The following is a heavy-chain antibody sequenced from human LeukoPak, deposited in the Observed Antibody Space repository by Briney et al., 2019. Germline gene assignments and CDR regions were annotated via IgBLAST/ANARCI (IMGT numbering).Heavy chain of an antibody. CDR1: GFTFSSYA. CDR3: VRVIAVAGTPLDY. CDR2: ISGNGGST. J-gene: IGHJ4*02. Sequence: GGSLRLSCSASGFTFSSYAMHWVRQAPGKGLEYVSAISGNGGSTYYADSVKGRFTISRDNSKNTLYLQMSSLRAEDTAVYYCVRVIAVAGTPLDYWGQGTLVTVSS. D-gene: IGHD6-19*01. V-gene: IGHV3-64D*09.